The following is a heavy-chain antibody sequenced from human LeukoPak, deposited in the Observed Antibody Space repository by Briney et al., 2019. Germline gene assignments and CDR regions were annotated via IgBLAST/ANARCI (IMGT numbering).Heavy chain of an antibody. J-gene: IGHJ5*02. Sequence: GGSLRLSCAASGFTFSSYGMSWVRQAPGKGLEWVSAISGSGGSTYYADSVKGRFTISRDNSKNTLYLQMNSLRAEDTAVYYCARVLGGNSDWFDPWGQGTLVTVSS. V-gene: IGHV3-23*01. CDR2: ISGSGGST. CDR3: ARVLGGNSDWFDP. D-gene: IGHD4-23*01. CDR1: GFTFSSYG.